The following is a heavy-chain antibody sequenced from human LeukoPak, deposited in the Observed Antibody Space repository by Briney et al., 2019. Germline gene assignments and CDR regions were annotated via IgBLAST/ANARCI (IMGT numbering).Heavy chain of an antibody. J-gene: IGHJ5*02. CDR3: ARQLEICNTKAAESYNWFDP. Sequence: PSETLSLTCAVYGGSFSGYYWSWIRQPPGKGLEWIGEINHSGSTNYNPSLKSRVTISVDTSKNQFSLKLSSVTAADTAVYYCARQLEICNTKAAESYNWFDPWGQGTLVTVSS. CDR2: INHSGST. D-gene: IGHD5-18*01. CDR1: GGSFSGYY. V-gene: IGHV4-34*01.